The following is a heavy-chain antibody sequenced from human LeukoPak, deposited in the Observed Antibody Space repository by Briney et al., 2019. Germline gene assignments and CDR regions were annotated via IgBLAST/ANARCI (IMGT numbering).Heavy chain of an antibody. V-gene: IGHV4-59*01. CDR2: IYDSGST. Sequence: SETLSLTCSVSGVSTSSYYWSWIRQPPGKGLEWIGFIYDSGSTYYNPSLKSRVTISVDTSKNQFSLKLSSVTAADTAMYYCALYSSSSDYWGQGTLVTVSS. CDR3: ALYSSSSDY. D-gene: IGHD6-6*01. J-gene: IGHJ4*02. CDR1: GVSTSSYY.